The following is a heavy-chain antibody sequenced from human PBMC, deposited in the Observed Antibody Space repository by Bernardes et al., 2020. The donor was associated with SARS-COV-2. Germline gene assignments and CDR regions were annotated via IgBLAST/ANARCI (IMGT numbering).Heavy chain of an antibody. D-gene: IGHD1-26*01. V-gene: IGHV4-34*01. CDR3: ASGSIVGAPFDY. CDR2: INHSGST. CDR1: GGSFSGYY. J-gene: IGHJ4*02. Sequence: SETLSLTCAVYGGSFSGYYWSWIRQPPGKGLEWIGEINHSGSTNYNPSLKSRVTISVDTSKNQFSLKLSSVTAADTAVYYCASGSIVGAPFDYWGQGTLVTVSS.